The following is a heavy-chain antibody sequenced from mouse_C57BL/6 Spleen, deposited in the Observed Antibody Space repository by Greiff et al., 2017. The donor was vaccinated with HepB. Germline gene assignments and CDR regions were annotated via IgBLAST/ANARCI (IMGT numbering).Heavy chain of an antibody. V-gene: IGHV5-9-1*02. D-gene: IGHD2-3*01. CDR1: GFTFSSYA. Sequence: EVHLVESGEGLVKPGGSLKLSCAASGFTFSSYAMSWVRQTPEKRLEWVAYISSGGDYIYYADTVKGRFTISRDNARNTLYLQMSSLKSEDTAMYYCTRVLYDGYYPYFDYWGQGTTLTVSS. CDR3: TRVLYDGYYPYFDY. J-gene: IGHJ2*01. CDR2: ISSGGDYI.